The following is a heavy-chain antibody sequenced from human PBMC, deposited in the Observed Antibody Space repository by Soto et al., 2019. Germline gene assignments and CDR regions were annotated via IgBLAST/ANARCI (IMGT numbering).Heavy chain of an antibody. J-gene: IGHJ4*02. CDR2: IHYSGST. V-gene: IGHV4-59*01. Sequence: QVQLQESGPGLVKPSETLSLTCSVSGGSISSYYWNWIRQPPGKGLEWIGYIHYSGSTNYNPSLKSRVTISVDTSKNQFSLRLNSVTAADTAFYYCARVVPTPYYFDYWGQGTLVTVSS. CDR1: GGSISSYY. CDR3: ARVVPTPYYFDY.